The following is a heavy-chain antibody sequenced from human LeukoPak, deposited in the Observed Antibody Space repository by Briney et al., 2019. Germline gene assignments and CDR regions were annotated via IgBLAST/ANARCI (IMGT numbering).Heavy chain of an antibody. V-gene: IGHV4-59*08. CDR1: GGSISSYY. D-gene: IGHD2-21*02. J-gene: IGHJ6*03. CDR2: IYYSGST. Sequence: SETLSLTCTVSGGSISSYYWSWIRQPPGKGLEWIGYIYYSGSTNYKPSLKSRVTISVDTSKNQFSLKLSSVTAADTAVYYCAGGGVVTAISYYYYYYMDVWGKGTTVTISS. CDR3: AGGGVVTAISYYYYYYMDV.